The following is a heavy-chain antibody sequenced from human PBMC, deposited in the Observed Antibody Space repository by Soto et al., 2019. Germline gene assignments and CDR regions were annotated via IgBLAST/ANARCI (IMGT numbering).Heavy chain of an antibody. V-gene: IGHV3-33*01. CDR2: IWSDGSNQ. Sequence: QVRLMESGGGVVQPGTSLRLSCVGSGFTFSSYGMHWVRQAPGKGLEWVAVIWSDGSNQYYGDSVKGRFTISRDNSMNTLYLQIDSLRVEDTAVYYCAREVNYNRGGNYFGYWGQGTLVTVSS. CDR1: GFTFSSYG. D-gene: IGHD3-10*01. J-gene: IGHJ4*02. CDR3: AREVNYNRGGNYFGY.